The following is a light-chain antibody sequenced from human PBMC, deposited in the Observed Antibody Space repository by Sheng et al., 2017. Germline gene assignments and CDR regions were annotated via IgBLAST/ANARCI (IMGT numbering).Light chain of an antibody. CDR3: HQYYNTPPT. V-gene: IGKV3-20*01. J-gene: IGKJ1*01. CDR1: QSVSHY. CDR2: GAS. Sequence: EIVLTQSPATLSLSPGERAALSCRASQSVSHYLAWYQQKPGQAPRLLIYGASSRATGISDRFSGSGSGADFTLSISRLEPEDFAVYYCHQYYNTPPTFGQGTKVEIK.